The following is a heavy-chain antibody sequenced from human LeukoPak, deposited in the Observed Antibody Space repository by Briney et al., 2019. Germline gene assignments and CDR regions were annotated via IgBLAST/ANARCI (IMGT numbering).Heavy chain of an antibody. V-gene: IGHV4-39*01. D-gene: IGHD3/OR15-3a*01. CDR1: GVSISSSNSY. CDR3: ARQTGSGLFILP. Sequence: MPSETLSLTCTVSGVSISSSNSYWGWIRQPPGKGLEWIGSIYYSGNTYYNASLKSQVSISIDTSKNQFSLRLTSVTAAHTAVYYCARQTGSGLFILPGGQGTLVTVSS. J-gene: IGHJ4*02. CDR2: IYYSGNT.